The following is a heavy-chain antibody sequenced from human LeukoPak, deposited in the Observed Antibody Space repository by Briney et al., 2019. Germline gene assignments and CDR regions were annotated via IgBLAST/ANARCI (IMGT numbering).Heavy chain of an antibody. CDR2: ISSNGGST. J-gene: IGHJ4*02. D-gene: IGHD3-22*01. Sequence: GGSLRLSCAASGFTFSSYAMHWVRQAPGKGLEYVSAISSNGGSTDYANSVKGRFTISRDNSKKTLYLQMCSLRAEDMAVYYCARDLYDSSGYYHDYWGQGTLVTVSP. CDR1: GFTFSSYA. V-gene: IGHV3-64*01. CDR3: ARDLYDSSGYYHDY.